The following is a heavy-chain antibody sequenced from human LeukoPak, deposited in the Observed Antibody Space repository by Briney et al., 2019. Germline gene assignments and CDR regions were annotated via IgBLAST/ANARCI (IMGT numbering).Heavy chain of an antibody. CDR2: INHSGST. CDR3: AGGGRWSGSYNWFDP. D-gene: IGHD3-3*01. Sequence: SETLSLTCAVYGDSFTYYHWTWIRQPPGKGLEWIGEINHSGSTNYNPSLKSRVTISVDTSKNQFSLKLSSVTAADTAVYYCAGGGRWSGSYNWFDPWGQGTLVTVSS. J-gene: IGHJ5*02. V-gene: IGHV4-34*01. CDR1: GDSFTYYH.